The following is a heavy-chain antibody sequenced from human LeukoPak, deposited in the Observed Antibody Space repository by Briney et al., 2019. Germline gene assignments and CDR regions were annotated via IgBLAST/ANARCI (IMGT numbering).Heavy chain of an antibody. D-gene: IGHD6-13*01. Sequence: PGGSLRLSCAASGFTFDDYGMSWVRQAPRKGLEWGSGINWDGGSTGYADSVKGRFTISRDNAKNSLYLQMNRLRAEDTALYYCARTKQQLVLDAFDIWGQGTMVTVSS. V-gene: IGHV3-20*04. J-gene: IGHJ3*02. CDR3: ARTKQQLVLDAFDI. CDR2: INWDGGST. CDR1: GFTFDDYG.